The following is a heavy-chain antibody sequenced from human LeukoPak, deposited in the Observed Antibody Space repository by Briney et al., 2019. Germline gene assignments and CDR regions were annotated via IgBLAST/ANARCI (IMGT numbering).Heavy chain of an antibody. CDR3: TTAVSTRGTGTTLDY. V-gene: IGHV3-15*01. Sequence: PGGSLRLSCAASGFTFSNAWMSWVRQAPGKGLEWVGRIKSKTDGGTTDYAAPVKGRFTISRDDSKNTLYLQMNSLKTEDTAVYYCTTAVSTRGTGTTLDYWGQGTLVTVSS. J-gene: IGHJ4*02. D-gene: IGHD1-1*01. CDR1: GFTFSNAW. CDR2: IKSKTDGGTT.